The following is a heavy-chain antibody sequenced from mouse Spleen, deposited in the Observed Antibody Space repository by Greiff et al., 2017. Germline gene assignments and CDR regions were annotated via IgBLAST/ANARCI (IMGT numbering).Heavy chain of an antibody. Sequence: EVKLQESGPGLVKPSQSLSLTCSVTGYSITSGYYWNWIRQFPGNKLEWMGFISYDGSNNYNQSLKNRISITRDTSKNQFFLKLNSVTTEDTATYYCAREYYYAMGYWGQGASVPGSS. V-gene: IGHV3-6*01. J-gene: IGHJ4*01. CDR1: GYSITSGYY. CDR2: ISYDGSN. CDR3: AREYYYAMGY.